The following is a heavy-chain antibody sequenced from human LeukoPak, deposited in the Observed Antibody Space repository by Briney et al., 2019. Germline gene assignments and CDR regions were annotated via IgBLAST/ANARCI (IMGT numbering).Heavy chain of an antibody. Sequence: SETLSLTCTVSGGSISSSSYYWGWIRQPPGKGLEWIGSMYYSGSTYYNPSLKSRVTISVDTSKNQFSLKLSSVTAADTAVYYCARLEGYCSGGSCYVDWFDPWGQGTLVTVSS. CDR2: MYYSGST. J-gene: IGHJ5*02. D-gene: IGHD2-15*01. CDR3: ARLEGYCSGGSCYVDWFDP. CDR1: GGSISSSSYY. V-gene: IGHV4-39*01.